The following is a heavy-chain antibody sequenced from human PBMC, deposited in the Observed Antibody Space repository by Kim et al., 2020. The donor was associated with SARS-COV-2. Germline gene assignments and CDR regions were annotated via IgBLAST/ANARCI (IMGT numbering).Heavy chain of an antibody. CDR3: ARVSSGSSSWYWFDP. CDR2: ISSTTSYT. V-gene: IGHV3-11*05. CDR1: GFTFSDYY. J-gene: IGHJ5*02. D-gene: IGHD6-13*01. Sequence: GGSLRLSCAASGFTFSDYYMSWIRQAPGKGLEWVSYISSTTSYTKYADSMKGRFTISRDNAKNSLYLQMNSLRAEDTAVYYCARVSSGSSSWYWFDPWGQGTPVTVSS.